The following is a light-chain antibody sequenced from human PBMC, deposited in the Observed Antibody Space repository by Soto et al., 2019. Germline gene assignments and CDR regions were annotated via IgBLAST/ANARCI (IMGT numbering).Light chain of an antibody. CDR3: EHYYNWPRT. CDR2: GAS. J-gene: IGKJ1*01. CDR1: QSVSSN. Sequence: EIVMTQSPATLSVSPGERATLSCRASQSVSSNLAWYQQKPGQAPRLLIYGASTRATGIPARLSGSGSGTEFTLTISSLQSEAFAVSYCEHYYNWPRTFGQWTKVEIK. V-gene: IGKV3-15*01.